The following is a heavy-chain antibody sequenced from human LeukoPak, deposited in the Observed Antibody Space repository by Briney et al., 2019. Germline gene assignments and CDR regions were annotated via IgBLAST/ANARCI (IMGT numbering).Heavy chain of an antibody. D-gene: IGHD2-2*01. CDR1: GYTFTSYD. Sequence: EASVKVSCKASGYTFTSYDINWVRQATGQGLEWMGRMNPNSGNTGYAQKFQGRVTMTRNTSISTAYMELSSLRSEDTAVYYCASYVFREGYCSSTSCYPGVYGMDVWGQGTTVTVSS. V-gene: IGHV1-8*01. CDR3: ASYVFREGYCSSTSCYPGVYGMDV. CDR2: MNPNSGNT. J-gene: IGHJ6*02.